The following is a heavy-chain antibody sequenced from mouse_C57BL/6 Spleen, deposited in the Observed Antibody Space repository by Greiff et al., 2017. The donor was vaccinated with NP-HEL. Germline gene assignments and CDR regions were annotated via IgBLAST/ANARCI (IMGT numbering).Heavy chain of an antibody. V-gene: IGHV1-82*01. CDR1: GYAFSSSW. J-gene: IGHJ2*01. CDR3: ARVGDGSSLYYFDY. Sequence: LQESGPELVKPGASVKISCKASGYAFSSSWMNWVKQRPGKGLEWIGRIYPGDGDTNYNGKFKGKATLTADKSSSTAYMQLSSLTSEDSAVYFCARVGDGSSLYYFDYWGQGTTLTVSS. D-gene: IGHD1-1*01. CDR2: IYPGDGDT.